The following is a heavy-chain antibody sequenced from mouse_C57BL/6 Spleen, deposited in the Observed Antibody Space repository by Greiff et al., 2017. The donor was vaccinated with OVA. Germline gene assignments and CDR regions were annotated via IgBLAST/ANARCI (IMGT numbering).Heavy chain of an antibody. V-gene: IGHV5-12*03. Sequence: EVKLQESGGGLVQPGGSLKLSCAASGFTFSDYYMYWVRQTPEKRLEWVAYISNGGGSNYSAYTVKGRFTISRDNAKNTLYLQMSSLKSEDTAMYYCASRGDCYFDYWGKGTTLTVSS. CDR1: GFTFSDYY. CDR2: ISNGGGSN. CDR3: ASRGDCYFDY. J-gene: IGHJ2*01. D-gene: IGHD2-13*01.